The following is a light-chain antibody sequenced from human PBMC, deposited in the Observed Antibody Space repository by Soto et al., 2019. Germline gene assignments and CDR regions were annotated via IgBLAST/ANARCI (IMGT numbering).Light chain of an antibody. CDR3: CSYVGSYSLV. J-gene: IGLJ2*01. CDR1: SSDVGNYIY. V-gene: IGLV2-11*01. Sequence: QSVLTQPRSVSGSPGQSVTIPCTGTSSDVGNYIYVSWYQQHPGKAPKLMIYDVSKRPSGVPDRFSGSKSGNTASLIISGLQAEDEADYYCCSYVGSYSLVFGGGTKVTVL. CDR2: DVS.